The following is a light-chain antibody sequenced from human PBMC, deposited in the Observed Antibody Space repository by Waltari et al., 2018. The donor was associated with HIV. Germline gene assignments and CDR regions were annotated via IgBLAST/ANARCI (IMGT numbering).Light chain of an antibody. V-gene: IGKV1-33*01. CDR3: QHYDNRLSIT. CDR2: DVS. Sequence: DIQMTQSPSSLSASVGDRVTITCQASQDIDNYLNWYQQKPGKAPNLLIYDVSNLERGVPSRFSGSGSGTDFTFTISSLQPEDIATYYCQHYDNRLSITFGQGTRLEIK. J-gene: IGKJ5*01. CDR1: QDIDNY.